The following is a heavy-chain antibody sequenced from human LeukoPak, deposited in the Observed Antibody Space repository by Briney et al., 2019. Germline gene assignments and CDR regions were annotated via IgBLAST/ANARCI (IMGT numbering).Heavy chain of an antibody. Sequence: SETLSPTCAVYGGSFSGYYWSWIRQPPGKGLEWIGEINHSGSTNYNPSLKSRVTISVDTSKNQFSLKLSSVTAADTAVYYCARVARTMVRGVIDYWGQGTLVTVSS. D-gene: IGHD3-10*01. CDR2: INHSGST. CDR3: ARVARTMVRGVIDY. V-gene: IGHV4-34*01. J-gene: IGHJ4*02. CDR1: GGSFSGYY.